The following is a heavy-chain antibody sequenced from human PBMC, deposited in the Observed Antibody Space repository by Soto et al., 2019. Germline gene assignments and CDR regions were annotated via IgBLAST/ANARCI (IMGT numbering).Heavy chain of an antibody. CDR1: GGSVSSGSYY. V-gene: IGHV4-61*01. CDR2: IYYSGST. CDR3: ARAHYYDSSGLPTYYFDY. J-gene: IGHJ4*02. D-gene: IGHD3-22*01. Sequence: QVQLQESGPGLVKPSETLSLTCTVSGGSVSSGSYYWSWIRQPPGKGLEWIGEIYYSGSTNYNPPLQSRVTLSVDTSKNQFSLELSSVTAADTAVYYCARAHYYDSSGLPTYYFDYWGQGTLVTVSS.